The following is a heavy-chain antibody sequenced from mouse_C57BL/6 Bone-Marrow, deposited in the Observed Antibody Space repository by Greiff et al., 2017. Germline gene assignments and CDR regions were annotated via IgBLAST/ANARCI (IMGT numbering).Heavy chain of an antibody. V-gene: IGHV1-69*01. CDR3: AFYYGSSRYWYFDV. D-gene: IGHD1-1*01. CDR1: GYTFTSYW. Sequence: QVQLQQSGAELVMPGASVKLSCKASGYTFTSYWMHWVKQRPGQGLEWIGEIDPSDSYTNYNQKFKGKSTLTVDKSSSTAYMQLSSLTSEDSAVYYCAFYYGSSRYWYFDVWGTGTTVTVSS. CDR2: IDPSDSYT. J-gene: IGHJ1*03.